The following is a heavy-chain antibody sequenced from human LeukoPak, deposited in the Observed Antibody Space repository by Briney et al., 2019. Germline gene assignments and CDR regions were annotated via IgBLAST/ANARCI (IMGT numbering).Heavy chain of an antibody. J-gene: IGHJ4*02. CDR3: ARDQRATASTGSYFDY. CDR1: GFTFSSYG. Sequence: KTGGSLRLSCAASGFTFSSYGMNWVRQAPGKGLEWVSSVSSSSSYIYYADSVKGRFTISRDNAKNSLSLQMNSLRAEDTAVYYCARDQRATASTGSYFDYWGKGTLVTVSS. CDR2: VSSSSSYI. V-gene: IGHV3-21*01. D-gene: IGHD1-1*01.